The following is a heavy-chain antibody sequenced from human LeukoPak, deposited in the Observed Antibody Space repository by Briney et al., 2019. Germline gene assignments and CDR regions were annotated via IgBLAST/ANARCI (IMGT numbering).Heavy chain of an antibody. CDR1: GFTFSSYS. D-gene: IGHD3-10*01. J-gene: IGHJ4*02. CDR3: ARGDASGSYLVEY. Sequence: PGGSLRLSCAASGFTFSSYSMKWVRPAPGKGLEWVSSLSSSSSYINFADSVKGRSTISRDNAKNSRFLQMNMLRAEDTAVYYCARGDASGSYLVEYWGQGTLVTVSS. CDR2: LSSSSSYI. V-gene: IGHV3-21*01.